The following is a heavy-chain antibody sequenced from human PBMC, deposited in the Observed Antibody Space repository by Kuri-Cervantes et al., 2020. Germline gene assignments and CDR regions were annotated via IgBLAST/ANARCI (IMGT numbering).Heavy chain of an antibody. CDR1: GFTFSSYT. D-gene: IGHD2-15*01. CDR2: IGSSGSAI. J-gene: IGHJ3*02. CDR3: ARDRCSGGSCYSNAFDI. Sequence: GESLEISCAASGFTFSSYTMNWVRQAPGKGLECVSCIGSSGSAIYYADSVKGRFTISRDNAKNSLYLQMNSLRAEDTAVYYCARDRCSGGSCYSNAFDIWGQGTMVTVSS. V-gene: IGHV3-48*04.